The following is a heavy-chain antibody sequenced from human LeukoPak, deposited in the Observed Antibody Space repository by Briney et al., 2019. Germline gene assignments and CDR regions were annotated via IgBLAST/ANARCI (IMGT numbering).Heavy chain of an antibody. J-gene: IGHJ5*02. V-gene: IGHV4-4*09. Sequence: SETLSLTCTVSGASISSYCWTWVRQPPGKGLEWIGYIYTSGRTDYNPSLKSRVSMSVDTSKNQLSMELRFLTAADTAVYYCATSYDSKTAPYDLWGQGILVTVSS. CDR1: GASISSYC. CDR2: IYTSGRT. D-gene: IGHD3-3*01. CDR3: ATSYDSKTAPYDL.